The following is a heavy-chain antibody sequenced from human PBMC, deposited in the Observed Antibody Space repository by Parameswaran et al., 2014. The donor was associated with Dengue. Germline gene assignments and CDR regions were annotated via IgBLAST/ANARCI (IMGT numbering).Heavy chain of an antibody. J-gene: IGHJ4*02. CDR2: ISSSGSTI. CDR3: ARGVGYSGYDYRYGDYAGPVGYFDY. Sequence: WIRQPPGKGLEWVSYISSSGSTIYYADSVKGRFTISRDNAKNSLYLQMNSLRAEDTAVYYCARGVGYSGYDYRYGDYAGPVGYFDYWGQGTLVTVSS. V-gene: IGHV3-11*01. D-gene: IGHD5-12*01.